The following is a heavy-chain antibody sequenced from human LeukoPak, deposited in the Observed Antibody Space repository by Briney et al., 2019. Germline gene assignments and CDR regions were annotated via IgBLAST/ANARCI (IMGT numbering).Heavy chain of an antibody. Sequence: PSHTLSLTCAVSGGSISSGGYSWSWIRQPPGKGLEWIGYIYHSGSTYYNPSLKSRVTISVDRSKNQFSLKLSSVTAADTAVYYCARGGALYGSGNYYYYYGMDVWGQGTTVTVSS. CDR2: IYHSGST. D-gene: IGHD3-10*01. V-gene: IGHV4-30-2*01. CDR3: ARGGALYGSGNYYYYYGMDV. CDR1: GGSISSGGYS. J-gene: IGHJ6*02.